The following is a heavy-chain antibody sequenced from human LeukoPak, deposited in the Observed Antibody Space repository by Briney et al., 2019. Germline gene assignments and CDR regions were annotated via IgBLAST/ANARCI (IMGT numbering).Heavy chain of an antibody. CDR2: IIPIFGTA. D-gene: IGHD3-3*01. CDR3: AREQTTYYDFWSGSELYYYGMDV. J-gene: IGHJ6*02. V-gene: IGHV1-69*13. CDR1: GGTFSIYA. Sequence: GASVKVSCKASGGTFSIYAISWVRQAPGQGLEWMGGIIPIFGTANYAQKFQGRVTITADESTSTAYMELSSLRSEDTAVYYCAREQTTYYDFWSGSELYYYGMDVWGQGTTVTVSS.